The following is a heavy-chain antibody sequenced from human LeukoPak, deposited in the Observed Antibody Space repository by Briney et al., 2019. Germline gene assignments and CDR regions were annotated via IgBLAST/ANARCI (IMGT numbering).Heavy chain of an antibody. CDR3: ARVLPYDYINRFDR. J-gene: IGHJ5*02. CDR1: GFTPSTYS. V-gene: IGHV3-48*01. Sequence: RGSLRLSSAAPGFTPSTYSTNCVPHDPRKGLGWGSYIISSTSTIYYADAVKGRFTISRDNANNSLYLQLNSLRAEDTAVYYCARVLPYDYINRFDRWGQGTLVTVSS. CDR2: IISSTSTI. D-gene: IGHD4-11*01.